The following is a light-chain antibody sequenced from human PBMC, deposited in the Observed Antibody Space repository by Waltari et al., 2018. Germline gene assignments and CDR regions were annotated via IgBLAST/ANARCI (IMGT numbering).Light chain of an antibody. J-gene: IGKJ2*01. Sequence: DIVLTRSPATLPLSPGERAPLSCTASQSVSYFVSYHQQKPDLAPMLLIYDASNRATGIPARFSGSASGTDFTLTISSLEPEDFAVYYCQQRSNWPTFGQGTKLEIK. CDR1: QSVSYF. V-gene: IGKV3-11*01. CDR2: DAS. CDR3: QQRSNWPT.